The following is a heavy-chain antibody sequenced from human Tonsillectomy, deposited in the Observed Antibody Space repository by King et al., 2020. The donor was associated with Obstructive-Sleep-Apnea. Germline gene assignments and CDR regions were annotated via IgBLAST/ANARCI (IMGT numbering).Heavy chain of an antibody. CDR2: TTPSGST. CDR3: ASGYYYGSGSAHFDL. V-gene: IGHV4-34*01. D-gene: IGHD3-10*01. Sequence: VQLQQGGARLLKPSKTLSLTGAVYGGDFSCYYWSWIRQPPLTGFEWIGATTPSGSTNFNPSRNSLVTLLVDTSKNQFSLKLSSGTAADTAVYYCASGYYYGSGSAHFDLWGRGTLVTVSS. CDR1: GGDFSCYY. J-gene: IGHJ2*01.